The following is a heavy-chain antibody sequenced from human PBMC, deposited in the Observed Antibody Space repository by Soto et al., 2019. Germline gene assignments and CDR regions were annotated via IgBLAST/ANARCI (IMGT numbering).Heavy chain of an antibody. CDR3: ARGGVVANFDY. V-gene: IGHV4-34*01. Sequence: QVQLQQWGAGLLKPSETLSLTCAVYGGSFSGYYWSWIRQPPGKGLEWIGEINHSGSTNYNPSLKSRVTIAVDTSKNQFSLKLSSVTAADTDVYYCARGGVVANFDYWGQGTLVTVSS. D-gene: IGHD5-12*01. CDR2: INHSGST. CDR1: GGSFSGYY. J-gene: IGHJ4*02.